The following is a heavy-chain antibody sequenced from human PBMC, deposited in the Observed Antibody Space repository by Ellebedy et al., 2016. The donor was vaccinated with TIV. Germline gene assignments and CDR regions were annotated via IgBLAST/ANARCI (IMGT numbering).Heavy chain of an antibody. CDR3: ARRSRHDYSIREMYYFDY. V-gene: IGHV1-69*04. Sequence: AASVKVSCKASGGTFSSNAISWVRQAPGQGLEWMGRIIPILGIANYAQKFQGRVTMTTDTSTSTAHMDLRSLRSDDTAVYFCARRSRHDYSIREMYYFDYWGHGTLVTVSS. D-gene: IGHD4-11*01. CDR2: IIPILGIA. CDR1: GGTFSSNA. J-gene: IGHJ4*01.